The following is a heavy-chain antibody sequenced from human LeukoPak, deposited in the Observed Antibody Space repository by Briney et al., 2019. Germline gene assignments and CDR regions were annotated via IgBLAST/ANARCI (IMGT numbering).Heavy chain of an antibody. V-gene: IGHV4-34*01. CDR3: ARGATISETGYFDF. D-gene: IGHD5-24*01. Sequence: SETLSLTCAVYGGSFSRYYWSWIRQSPGKGLEWIAEIDHRGDANYNPSVKSRVTISVDTSKNQFSLKVRSLSAADTAVYYCARGATISETGYFDFWGQGTPVTVSS. J-gene: IGHJ4*03. CDR2: IDHRGDA. CDR1: GGSFSRYY.